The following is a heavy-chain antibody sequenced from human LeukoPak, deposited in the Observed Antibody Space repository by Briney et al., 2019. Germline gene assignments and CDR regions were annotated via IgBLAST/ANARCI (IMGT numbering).Heavy chain of an antibody. CDR1: GGSISSYY. CDR2: LYTSGST. Sequence: SETLSLTCTVSGGSISSYYLSWIRQPAGKGLEWIGRLYTSGSTNYNPSLKSRGTISVDKSKNQFSLKLSSVTAADTAVYYCARDNAFDIWGPGTMVTVSS. V-gene: IGHV4-4*07. CDR3: ARDNAFDI. J-gene: IGHJ3*02.